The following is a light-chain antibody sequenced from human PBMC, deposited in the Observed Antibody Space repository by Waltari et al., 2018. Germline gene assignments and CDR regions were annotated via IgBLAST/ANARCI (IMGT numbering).Light chain of an antibody. CDR1: QSLVHSDGNTY. CDR3: MQGIHWPRS. CDR2: KVS. Sequence: DVVMTQSPLSLPVTLGQPASISCRSSQSLVHSDGNTYLSWFQQRPGKSPRRLIYKVSNRDSGVPDRFSGSGSGTDFTLKISRLEAEDIAIYYCMQGIHWPRSFGQGTKVEIE. J-gene: IGKJ1*01. V-gene: IGKV2-30*02.